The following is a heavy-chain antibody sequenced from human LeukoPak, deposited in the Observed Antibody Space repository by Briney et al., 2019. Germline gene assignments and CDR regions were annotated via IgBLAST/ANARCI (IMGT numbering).Heavy chain of an antibody. V-gene: IGHV4-61*02. J-gene: IGHJ4*02. D-gene: IGHD3-3*01. CDR1: GGSISSGSYY. Sequence: PSQTLSLTCTVSGGSISSGSYYWSWIRQPAGTGLEWIGRIYTSGSTNYNPSLKSRVTIPVDTSKNQFSLKLSSVTAADTAVYYCARGDYDFWSGYLDYWGQGTLVTVSS. CDR3: ARGDYDFWSGYLDY. CDR2: IYTSGST.